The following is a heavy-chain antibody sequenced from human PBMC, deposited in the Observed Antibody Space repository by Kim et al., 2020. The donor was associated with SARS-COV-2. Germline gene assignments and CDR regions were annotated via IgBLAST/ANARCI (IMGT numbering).Heavy chain of an antibody. CDR1: GGSITSSSYY. CDR2: IYYSGSS. J-gene: IGHJ4*01. Sequence: SETLSLTCTVSGGSITSSSYYWGWIRQPPGKGLEWIGSIYYSGSSYYNPSLKSRVSISVDTSKNQFSLKLSSLTAADTAVYYCARQIMGVWGSYRPDYWG. CDR3: ARQIMGVWGSYRPDY. D-gene: IGHD3-16*02. V-gene: IGHV4-39*01.